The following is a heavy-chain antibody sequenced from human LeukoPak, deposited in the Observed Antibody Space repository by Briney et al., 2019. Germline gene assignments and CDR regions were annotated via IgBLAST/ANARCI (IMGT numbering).Heavy chain of an antibody. Sequence: PGGSLRLSCAASGFTFSSYSMNWVRQAPGKGLEWVSYISSSSSTIYYADSVKGRFTISRDNAKNSLYLQMNSLRAEDTAVYYCAREAAYYDYVWGSYPPKGWFDPWGQGTLVTVSS. D-gene: IGHD3-16*01. CDR1: GFTFSSYS. J-gene: IGHJ5*02. CDR2: ISSSSSTI. V-gene: IGHV3-48*04. CDR3: AREAAYYDYVWGSYPPKGWFDP.